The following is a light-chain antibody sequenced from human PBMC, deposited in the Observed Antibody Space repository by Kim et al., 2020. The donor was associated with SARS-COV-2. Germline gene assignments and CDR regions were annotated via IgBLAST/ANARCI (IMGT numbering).Light chain of an antibody. CDR3: QQYVDSPFT. Sequence: EMVLTQSPGTVSLSPGEKVTLSCRASQNIRDNSLAWYQQRPVQAPRVLIYGASSRATGTPDRFSASGSGTDFTLTISRLQPEDFAVYYCQQYVDSPFTFGQGTRLEIK. J-gene: IGKJ5*01. CDR2: GAS. V-gene: IGKV3-20*01. CDR1: QNIRDNS.